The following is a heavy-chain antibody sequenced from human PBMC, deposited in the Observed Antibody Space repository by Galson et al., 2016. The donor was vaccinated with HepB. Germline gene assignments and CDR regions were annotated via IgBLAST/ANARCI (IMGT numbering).Heavy chain of an antibody. D-gene: IGHD6-19*01. CDR2: LDWDGAR. V-gene: IGHV2-70*04. CDR1: GLSLSSSKVR. CDR3: ARTLAGRDYYFDS. J-gene: IGHJ4*02. Sequence: PALVKPTQTLTVTCTFSGLSLSSSKVRVSWIRHPPGKALEWLTRLDWDGARFHSPSLKGRVTISTDTPENQAVLSVANVDPADTGTYYCARTLAGRDYYFDSWGQGTLVTVSS.